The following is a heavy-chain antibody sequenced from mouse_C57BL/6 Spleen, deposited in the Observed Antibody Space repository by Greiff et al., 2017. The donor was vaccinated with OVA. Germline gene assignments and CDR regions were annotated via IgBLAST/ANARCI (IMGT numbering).Heavy chain of an antibody. J-gene: IGHJ2*01. CDR1: GYTFTDYE. V-gene: IGHV1-15*01. CDR3: TRGRGYFDY. CDR2: IDPETGGT. Sequence: ESGAELVRPGASVTLSCKASGYTFTDYEMHWVKQTPVHGLEWIGAIDPETGGTAYNQKFKGKAILTADKSSSTAYMELRSLTSEDSAVYYCTRGRGYFDYWGQGTTLTVSS.